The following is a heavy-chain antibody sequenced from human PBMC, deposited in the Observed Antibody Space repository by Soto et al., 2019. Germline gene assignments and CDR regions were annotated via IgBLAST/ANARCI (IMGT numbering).Heavy chain of an antibody. CDR3: ASYVWRSYRYTYYYYGMDV. V-gene: IGHV3-53*01. J-gene: IGHJ6*02. CDR2: IYSGVST. CDR1: GFTVSSNY. Sequence: GGSLRLSCAASGFTVSSNYMSWVRQAPGKGLEWVSVIYSGVSTYYADSVKGRFTISRDNSRNTLYLQMNSLRAEDTAVYYCASYVWRSYRYTYYYYGMDVWGQGTRVTVSS. D-gene: IGHD3-16*02.